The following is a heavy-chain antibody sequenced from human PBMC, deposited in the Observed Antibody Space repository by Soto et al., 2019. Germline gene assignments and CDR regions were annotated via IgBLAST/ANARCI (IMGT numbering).Heavy chain of an antibody. J-gene: IGHJ6*02. D-gene: IGHD3-3*01. CDR2: ISNSSSYI. CDR1: GFTFSSYS. CDR3: ARVGDQNYDFWGGYYTDTIYYYGMDV. Sequence: VGSLRLSCAASGFTFSSYSMNWGRQEPGEGLQWVSSISNSSSYIYYADSVKGRFTISRDNAKNSLYLQMNSLRAEDTAVYYCARVGDQNYDFWGGYYTDTIYYYGMDVWGQGTTVTVSS. V-gene: IGHV3-21*01.